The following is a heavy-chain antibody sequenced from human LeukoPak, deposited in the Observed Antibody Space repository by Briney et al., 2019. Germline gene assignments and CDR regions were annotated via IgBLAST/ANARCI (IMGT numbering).Heavy chain of an antibody. D-gene: IGHD1-26*01. Sequence: SETLSLTCTVSGGSISSSTYYWGWIRQPPGKGLEWIGSIYYSGSTYYNPSLKSRVTISVDTSKNQFSLKLSSVTAADTAVYYCARTGYLGIDYWGQGTLDTVSS. J-gene: IGHJ4*02. CDR3: ARTGYLGIDY. CDR1: GGSISSSTYY. CDR2: IYYSGST. V-gene: IGHV4-39*01.